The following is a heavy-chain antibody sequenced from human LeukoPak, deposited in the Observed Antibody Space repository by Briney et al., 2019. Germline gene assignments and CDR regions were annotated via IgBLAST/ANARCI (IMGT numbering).Heavy chain of an antibody. CDR2: IYTSGRT. J-gene: IGHJ4*02. Sequence: PSETLSLTCTVSGGSISSGSYSWTWIRQPAGKGLEYIGRIYTSGRTNYNPSLKSRVTISVDTSKNQFSLKLTSVAAADTAVYYCARVGQLAFDYWGQGTLVTVSS. CDR1: GGSISSGSYS. V-gene: IGHV4-61*02. D-gene: IGHD6-13*01. CDR3: ARVGQLAFDY.